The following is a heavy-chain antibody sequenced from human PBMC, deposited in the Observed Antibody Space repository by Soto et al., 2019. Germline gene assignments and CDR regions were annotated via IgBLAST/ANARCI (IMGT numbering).Heavy chain of an antibody. CDR3: ARDGAGIAVAGSFDY. V-gene: IGHV4-4*07. Sequence: PSETLSLTCSVSGGSISSYYWSWIRQPAGKGLEWIGRIYTSGSTNYNPSLKSRVTMSVDTSKNQFSLKLSSVTAADTAVYYCARDGAGIAVAGSFDYWGQGTLVTVSS. CDR1: GGSISSYY. CDR2: IYTSGST. J-gene: IGHJ4*02. D-gene: IGHD6-19*01.